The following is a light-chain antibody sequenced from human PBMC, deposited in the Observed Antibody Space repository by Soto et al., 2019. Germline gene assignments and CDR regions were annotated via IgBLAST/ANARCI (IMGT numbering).Light chain of an antibody. Sequence: DIQMTQSPSTLSASVGDRVTITCRASQSISVYLAWYQQRPREAPKLLIYGGSSLESGVPSRFRGSGSGTEFTLTISSLQPTDFATYYWHQYATSSPTFGQGTKLEI. J-gene: IGKJ2*01. CDR2: GGS. V-gene: IGKV1-5*01. CDR1: QSISVY. CDR3: HQYATSSPT.